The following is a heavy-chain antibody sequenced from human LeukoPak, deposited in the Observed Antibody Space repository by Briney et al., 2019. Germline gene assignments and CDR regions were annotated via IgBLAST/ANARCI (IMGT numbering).Heavy chain of an antibody. D-gene: IGHD6-6*01. CDR1: GFTFSSYN. CDR3: APFERGNRPY. Sequence: PGGSLRLSCAASGFTFSSYNMNWVRQAPGKGLEWVSYISTSSSTTYYADSVKGRFTTSRDNAKNSLFLQMSSLRVEGTAVYYCAPFERGNRPYWGQGTLVTVSS. J-gene: IGHJ4*02. CDR2: ISTSSSTT. V-gene: IGHV3-48*04.